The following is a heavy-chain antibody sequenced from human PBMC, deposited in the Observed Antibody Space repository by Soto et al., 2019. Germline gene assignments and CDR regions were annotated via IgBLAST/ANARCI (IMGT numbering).Heavy chain of an antibody. J-gene: IGHJ5*02. Sequence: QLLLQESGSGLVRPSQTLSLTCAVSGGSLTNAGYSWTWIRRAPGQGLEWIGHIYHTGNAYYNPSLKSRVTISLDVSKSHFSLNLTSAIAADTAIYYCARNWNYVGMNWFDPWGQGALVTVSS. D-gene: IGHD1-7*01. V-gene: IGHV4-30-2*01. CDR2: IYHTGNA. CDR1: GGSLTNAGYS. CDR3: ARNWNYVGMNWFDP.